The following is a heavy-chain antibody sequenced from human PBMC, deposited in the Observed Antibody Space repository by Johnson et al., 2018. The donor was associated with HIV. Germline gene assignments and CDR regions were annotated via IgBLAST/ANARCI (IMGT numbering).Heavy chain of an antibody. CDR2: ISGSGGST. V-gene: IGHV3-23*04. J-gene: IGHJ3*02. D-gene: IGHD5-12*01. CDR3: ARVGVSGYDLAAFDI. Sequence: VQLVESGGGLVQPGRSLRLSCAASGFTFSSYAMSWVRQAPGKGLEWVSAISGSGGSTYYADSVKGRFNLSRDSSKNTLYPQMNSLRAEDTAVYYCARVGVSGYDLAAFDIWGQGTMVTVSS. CDR1: GFTFSSYA.